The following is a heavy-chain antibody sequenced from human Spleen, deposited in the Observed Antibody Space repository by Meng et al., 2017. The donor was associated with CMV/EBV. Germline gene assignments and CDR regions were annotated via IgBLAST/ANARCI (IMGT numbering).Heavy chain of an antibody. D-gene: IGHD2-15*01. Sequence: CKSSGYSFNTYGIRWVRQAPGQGLEWLAWIGAYKGNTNYAQKFQDRVTLTIETSTSTAYMELWSLRLDDTAVYYCARQLIPATPLDFWGQGTLVTVSS. CDR3: ARQLIPATPLDF. V-gene: IGHV1-18*04. CDR1: GYSFNTYG. CDR2: IGAYKGNT. J-gene: IGHJ4*02.